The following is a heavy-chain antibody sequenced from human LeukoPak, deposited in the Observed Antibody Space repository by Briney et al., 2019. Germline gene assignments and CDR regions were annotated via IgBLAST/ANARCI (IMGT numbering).Heavy chain of an antibody. CDR3: ARDRTIRGLDY. V-gene: IGHV4-59*13. D-gene: IGHD3-10*01. J-gene: IGHJ4*02. CDR2: IYYSGST. CDR1: GGSISSYY. Sequence: SETLSLTCTLSGGSISSYYWSWIPQPQGKGLEWIGYIYYSGSTNYNPSLKSRVTISVDTSKNQFSLKLSSVTAADTAVYYCARDRTIRGLDYWGQGILVTVSS.